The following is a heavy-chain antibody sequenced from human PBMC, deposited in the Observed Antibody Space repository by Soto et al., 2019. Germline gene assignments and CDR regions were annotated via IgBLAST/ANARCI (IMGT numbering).Heavy chain of an antibody. CDR3: AKGGAIVAAGTRVYLYNAMDV. V-gene: IGHV1-2*02. Sequence: QVQLVQSGTEVKRPGDSVKVSCKASGYTFTGYYVHWVRQAPGQGLEWMGWINPNSGDTYLAQRLQGRVTMNRDTAIRTAYMELRGLTSDDTAEYYCAKGGAIVAAGTRVYLYNAMDVWGQGTTVTVSS. J-gene: IGHJ6*02. CDR2: INPNSGDT. D-gene: IGHD1-26*01. CDR1: GYTFTGYY.